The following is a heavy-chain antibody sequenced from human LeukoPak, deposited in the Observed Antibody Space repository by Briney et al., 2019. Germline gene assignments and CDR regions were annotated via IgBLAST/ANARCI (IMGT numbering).Heavy chain of an antibody. CDR1: GFTFSIYA. CDR3: AKRPVTMYFFDY. J-gene: IGHJ4*02. Sequence: GGSLRLSCVASGFTFSIYAMTWVRQAPGKGLEWVSAIGGRGGRTYYADSVKGRFTISRDNSKSTLYIQMNSLRAEDTAIYYCAKRPVTMYFFDYWGQGALVTVSS. CDR2: IGGRGGRT. D-gene: IGHD3-10*02. V-gene: IGHV3-23*01.